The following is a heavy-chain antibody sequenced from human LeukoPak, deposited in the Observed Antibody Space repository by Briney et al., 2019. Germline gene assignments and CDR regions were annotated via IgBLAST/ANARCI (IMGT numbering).Heavy chain of an antibody. D-gene: IGHD3-3*01. J-gene: IGHJ5*02. CDR3: AKGLREYDFWSGYAT. CDR1: GFTFSSYA. Sequence: GGSLRLSCAASGFTFSSYAMMWVRQAPGKGLDWVSTISVSGGSPNYADSVKGRFTISRDNSKNTLFLQMNSLRAEDTARYYCAKGLREYDFWSGYATWGQGTLVTVSS. V-gene: IGHV3-23*01. CDR2: ISVSGGSP.